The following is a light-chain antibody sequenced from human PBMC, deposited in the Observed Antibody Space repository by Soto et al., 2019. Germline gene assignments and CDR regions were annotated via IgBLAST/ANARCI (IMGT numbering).Light chain of an antibody. CDR2: LGS. J-gene: IGKJ2*01. CDR1: QSLLHSNGYNY. CDR3: MQALQTPRT. Sequence: DIVMTQSPLSLPVTPGEPASISCRSSQSLLHSNGYNYLDWYLQKPGQSPQLLIYLGSNRASGVPDRFSGSGSGTDFTLKISRVEAEDVGVYYCMQALQTPRTLGQGTKLEIK. V-gene: IGKV2-28*01.